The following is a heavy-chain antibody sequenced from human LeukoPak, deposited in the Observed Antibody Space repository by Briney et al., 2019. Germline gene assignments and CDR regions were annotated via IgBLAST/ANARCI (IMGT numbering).Heavy chain of an antibody. D-gene: IGHD1-26*01. V-gene: IGHV1-18*01. Sequence: GASVKVSCKASGYTFTSYGISWVRQAPGQGLEWMGWISGYNGNTNYAQNLQGRVTMTTDTSTSTVYMELRSLRSDDTAVYYCARESWWVGATADAFDIWGQGTMVTVSS. J-gene: IGHJ3*02. CDR1: GYTFTSYG. CDR2: ISGYNGNT. CDR3: ARESWWVGATADAFDI.